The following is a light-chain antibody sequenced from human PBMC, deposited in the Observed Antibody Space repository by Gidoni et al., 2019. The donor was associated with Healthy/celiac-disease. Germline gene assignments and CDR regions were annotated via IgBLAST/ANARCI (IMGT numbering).Light chain of an antibody. CDR3: QQWGT. V-gene: IGKV3-20*01. Sequence: EIVLTQSPGTLSLSPGERATLSCRASQSVSSSYLAWYQQKPGQAPRFLIYGASSRATGIPDRFSGSGSGTDFTLTISRREPEDFAVYYCQQWGTFGQGTKVEIK. CDR2: GAS. J-gene: IGKJ1*01. CDR1: QSVSSSY.